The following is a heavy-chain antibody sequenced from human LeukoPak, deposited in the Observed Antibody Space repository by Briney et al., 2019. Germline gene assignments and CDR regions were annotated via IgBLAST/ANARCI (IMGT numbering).Heavy chain of an antibody. J-gene: IGHJ4*02. V-gene: IGHV1-69*02. CDR1: GGTFSSYT. CDR3: ASRVNDFWSGYCLDY. CDR2: IIPILGIA. Sequence: SVKVSCKASGGTFSSYTISWLRQAPGQGLEWMGRIIPILGIANYARKFQGRVTITADKSTSTAYMELSSLRSEDTAVYYCASRVNDFWSGYCLDYWGQGTLVTVSS. D-gene: IGHD3-3*01.